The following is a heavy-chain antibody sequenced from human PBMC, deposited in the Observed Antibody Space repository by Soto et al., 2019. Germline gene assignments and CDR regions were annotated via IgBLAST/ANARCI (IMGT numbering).Heavy chain of an antibody. Sequence: GGSLRLSCAASGFTVSSNYMSWVRQAPGKGLEWVSVIYSGGSTYYADSVKGGFTISRDNSKNTLYLQMNSLRAEDTAVYYCARDVSTSFETWYYYYMDVWGKGTTVTVSS. V-gene: IGHV3-66*01. J-gene: IGHJ6*03. CDR2: IYSGGST. D-gene: IGHD2-2*01. CDR3: ARDVSTSFETWYYYYMDV. CDR1: GFTVSSNY.